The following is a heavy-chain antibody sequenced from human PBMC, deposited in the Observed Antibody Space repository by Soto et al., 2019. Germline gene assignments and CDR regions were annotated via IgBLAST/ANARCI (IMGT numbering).Heavy chain of an antibody. CDR3: TRDNNWSYDY. CDR2: IGPSGSGT. J-gene: IGHJ4*02. D-gene: IGHD1-1*01. CDR1: GLHFSSHW. V-gene: IGHV3-74*01. Sequence: GGPQRHSCASSGLHFSSHWMHWVRQAPGKGLVWVSHIGPSGSGTRDADSVQGRFTISRDNARNTLYLQMNSLRDEDTAVYYCTRDNNWSYDYWGQGILVTVSS.